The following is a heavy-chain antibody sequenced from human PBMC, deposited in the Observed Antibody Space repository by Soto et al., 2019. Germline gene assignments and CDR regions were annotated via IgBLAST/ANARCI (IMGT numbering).Heavy chain of an antibody. CDR1: GYTFTSYG. V-gene: IGHV1-18*01. Sequence: GASVKVSCKASGYTFTSYGISWVRQAPGQGLEWMGWISAYNGNTNYAQKPQGRVTMTTDTSTSTAYMELRSLRSDDTAVYYCARYTDIVVVPGGYYYYYYMDVWGKGTTVTVSS. J-gene: IGHJ6*03. CDR3: ARYTDIVVVPGGYYYYYYMDV. CDR2: ISAYNGNT. D-gene: IGHD2-2*01.